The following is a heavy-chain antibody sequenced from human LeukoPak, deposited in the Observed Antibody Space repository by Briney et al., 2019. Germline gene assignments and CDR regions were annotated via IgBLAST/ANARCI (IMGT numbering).Heavy chain of an antibody. V-gene: IGHV3-53*01. D-gene: IGHD6-13*01. CDR2: IYSGGST. Sequence: GGSLRLSCAASGSTVSSNYMSWVRQAPGKGLEWVSVIYSGGSTYYADSVKGRFTISRDNAKNSLYLQMNSLRAEDTAVYYCAGGIAAAGDYWGQGTLVTVSS. J-gene: IGHJ4*02. CDR1: GSTVSSNY. CDR3: AGGIAAAGDY.